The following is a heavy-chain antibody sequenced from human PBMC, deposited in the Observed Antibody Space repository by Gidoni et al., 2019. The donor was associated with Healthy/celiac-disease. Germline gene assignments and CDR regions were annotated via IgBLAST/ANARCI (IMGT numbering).Heavy chain of an antibody. Sequence: EVQLLESGGGLVQPGGSLRLSCAASGFTFSSYSMSWVRQAPGKGLELVSAISGSGGSTYYADSVKGRFTISRDNSKNTLYLQMNSLRAEDTAVYYCAKDLDSSGYYHSGYFDYWGQGTLVTVSS. J-gene: IGHJ4*02. CDR3: AKDLDSSGYYHSGYFDY. V-gene: IGHV3-23*01. D-gene: IGHD3-22*01. CDR1: GFTFSSYS. CDR2: ISGSGGST.